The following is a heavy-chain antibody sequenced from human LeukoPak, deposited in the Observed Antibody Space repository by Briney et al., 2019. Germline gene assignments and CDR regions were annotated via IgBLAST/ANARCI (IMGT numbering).Heavy chain of an antibody. CDR2: ISAYNGNT. CDR1: GYTFTSYG. J-gene: IGHJ6*02. V-gene: IGHV1-18*03. D-gene: IGHD1-26*01. Sequence: ASVKVSCKASGYTFTSYGISWVRQAPGQGLEWMGWISAYNGNTNYAQKLQGRVTMTTDTSTSTAYMELRSLRSDDMAVYYCARDSLGWELPERYGMDVWGQGTTVTVSS. CDR3: ARDSLGWELPERYGMDV.